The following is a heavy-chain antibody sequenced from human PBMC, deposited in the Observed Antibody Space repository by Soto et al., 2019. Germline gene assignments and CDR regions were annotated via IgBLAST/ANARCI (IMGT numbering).Heavy chain of an antibody. D-gene: IGHD3-22*01. V-gene: IGHV3-21*01. CDR3: ARNGNFYDSGGSRDY. CDR1: GFTFSSYN. CDR2: ISASSTYI. Sequence: EVQLVESGGDVVKAGGSLRLSCVGSGFTFSSYNMHWVRQAPGKGLEWVSSISASSTYIHYADSVKGRFTISRDNANNSLYLHMNSLRAADTAVYYCARNGNFYDSGGSRDYWGQGTLVTVSS. J-gene: IGHJ4*02.